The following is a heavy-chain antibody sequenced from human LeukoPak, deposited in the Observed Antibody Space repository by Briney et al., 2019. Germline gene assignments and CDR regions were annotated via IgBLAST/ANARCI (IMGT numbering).Heavy chain of an antibody. CDR3: ARDRTGQQLISRKEYYYMDV. J-gene: IGHJ6*03. CDR1: GFTVSSNY. V-gene: IGHV3-66*01. Sequence: PGGSLRLSCAASGFTVSSNYMTWVRQAPGKGLEWVSIIYSGGSTYYADSVKGRCTISRDNSQKTLYLQMNSLRAEDTAVYYCARDRTGQQLISRKEYYYMDVWGKGTTVTISS. D-gene: IGHD4-11*01. CDR2: IYSGGST.